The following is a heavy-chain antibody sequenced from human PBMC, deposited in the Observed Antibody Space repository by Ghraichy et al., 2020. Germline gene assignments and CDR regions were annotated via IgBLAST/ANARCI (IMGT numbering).Heavy chain of an antibody. CDR1: EFTFSSYS. CDR3: ARGSKVVRFYYYDGMDV. J-gene: IGHJ6*02. CDR2: MTSSGRTK. V-gene: IGHV3-48*02. D-gene: IGHD4-23*01. Sequence: GVLNISCVGSEFTFSSYSMNWVRQSPGKGLEWVSYMTSSGRTKSYADSVKGRFTISRDNAQNSLYLEMNSLRDEDTAVYYCARGSKVVRFYYYDGMDVWGQGTTVTVSS.